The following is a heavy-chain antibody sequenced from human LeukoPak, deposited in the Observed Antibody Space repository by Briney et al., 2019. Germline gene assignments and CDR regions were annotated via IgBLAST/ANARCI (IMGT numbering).Heavy chain of an antibody. CDR1: GGTFSSYT. V-gene: IGHV1-69*02. J-gene: IGHJ4*02. D-gene: IGHD1-14*01. CDR3: AGMAGPTLRY. CDR2: IFPILGIA. Sequence: GASVKVSCKASGGTFSSYTISWVRQAPGQGLEWMGRIFPILGIANSAQKFKGGFTITADKSTSTAYMELSCLRSEDTAVYFCAGMAGPTLRYWGQGTLVTVSS.